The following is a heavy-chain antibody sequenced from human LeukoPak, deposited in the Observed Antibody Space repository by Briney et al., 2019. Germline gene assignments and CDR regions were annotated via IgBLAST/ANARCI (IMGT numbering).Heavy chain of an antibody. CDR1: GFTFSNYW. Sequence: GGSLRLSCAASGFTFSNYWMTWVRQAPGKGLEWVANIKKDGSEENYVDSVKGRFTISRDNSKNTLYLQMSSLRVEDTAVYYCTRRPYSSSWYYFDYWGQGTLVTVSS. CDR2: IKKDGSEE. CDR3: TRRPYSSSWYYFDY. D-gene: IGHD6-13*01. V-gene: IGHV3-7*01. J-gene: IGHJ4*02.